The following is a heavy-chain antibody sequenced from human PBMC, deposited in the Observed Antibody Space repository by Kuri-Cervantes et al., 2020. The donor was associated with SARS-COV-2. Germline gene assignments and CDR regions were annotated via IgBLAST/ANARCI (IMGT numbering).Heavy chain of an antibody. CDR3: ARDGTSRRIDY. D-gene: IGHD6-13*01. V-gene: IGHV3-33*01. Sequence: LSLTCAASEFTFSSYGMHWVRQAPGKGLEWVAVIWSDGTNKYYADSAKGRFTISRDNSKNTLYLQMNSLRDEDTAVYYCARDGTSRRIDYWGQGTLVTVSS. CDR2: IWSDGTNK. J-gene: IGHJ4*02. CDR1: EFTFSSYG.